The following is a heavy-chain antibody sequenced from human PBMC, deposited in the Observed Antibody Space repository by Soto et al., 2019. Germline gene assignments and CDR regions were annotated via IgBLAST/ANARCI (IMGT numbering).Heavy chain of an antibody. D-gene: IGHD3-3*01. Sequence: QVQLVQSAGEVKEPGASLXVXCKASGYSFSTYGISWVRQAAGQGLEWMGWISTSNGYTNYEQKFQGRDSMTTDTSTNTAYMEVRSLRSDDTAFYFCARDRSFALLEWSPTDSYGMDVWGQGTSVTVSS. J-gene: IGHJ6*02. CDR1: GYSFSTYG. CDR2: ISTSNGYT. CDR3: ARDRSFALLEWSPTDSYGMDV. V-gene: IGHV1-18*01.